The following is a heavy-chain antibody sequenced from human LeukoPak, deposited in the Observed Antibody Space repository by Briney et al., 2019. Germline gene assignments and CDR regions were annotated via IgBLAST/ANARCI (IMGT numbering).Heavy chain of an antibody. D-gene: IGHD2-15*01. CDR2: IDPSDSYT. CDR1: GYSFKTYW. V-gene: IGHV5-10-1*01. Sequence: GASLKISFKGSGYSFKTYWISWVRQMPGKGLGWMGRIDPSDSYTNYSPSFQGHVAISADKSISTAYLQWRSLKASDTAMYYCARVYCSGGRCLDAFDIWGQGTMVTVSS. CDR3: ARVYCSGGRCLDAFDI. J-gene: IGHJ3*02.